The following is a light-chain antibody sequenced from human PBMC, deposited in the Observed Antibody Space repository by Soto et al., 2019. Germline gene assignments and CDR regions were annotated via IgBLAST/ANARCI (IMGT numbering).Light chain of an antibody. Sequence: QSVLTQPASEAGSPGQSITIPCNGTSNDIGGYNLVSWFHQHPGKAPKLLICDVTRRPSGVSDRFSGSKSGNTASLTISGLLAEDEADYYCNSYSGGNTLYVFGSGTKVTVL. V-gene: IGLV2-14*01. CDR3: NSYSGGNTLYV. CDR1: SNDIGGYNL. J-gene: IGLJ1*01. CDR2: DVT.